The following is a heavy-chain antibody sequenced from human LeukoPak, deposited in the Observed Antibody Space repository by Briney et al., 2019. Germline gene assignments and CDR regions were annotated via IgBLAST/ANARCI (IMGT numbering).Heavy chain of an antibody. J-gene: IGHJ4*02. V-gene: IGHV4-38-2*02. CDR3: ARVHRRRLVDFDY. D-gene: IGHD6-19*01. CDR1: GYSISSGYY. Sequence: SETLSLTCTVSGYSISSGYYWGWIRQPPGKGLEWIGSIYHSGSTYYNPSLKSRVTISVDTSKNQFSLKLSSVTAADTAVYYCARVHRRRLVDFDYWGQGTLVTVSS. CDR2: IYHSGST.